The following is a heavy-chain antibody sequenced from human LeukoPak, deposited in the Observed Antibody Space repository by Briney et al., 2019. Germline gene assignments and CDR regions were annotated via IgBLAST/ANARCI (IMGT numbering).Heavy chain of an antibody. Sequence: PGGSLRLSCAASGFTFSGSWMYWVRHAPGKGLVWVAFINTDGSSTNYADSVKGRFTISRDNAKNTLYLQVNSLRGEDTAVYYCARALWPGGFDIWGQGTMVTVSS. CDR1: GFTFSGSW. CDR3: ARALWPGGFDI. V-gene: IGHV3-74*01. CDR2: INTDGSST. D-gene: IGHD3/OR15-3a*01. J-gene: IGHJ3*02.